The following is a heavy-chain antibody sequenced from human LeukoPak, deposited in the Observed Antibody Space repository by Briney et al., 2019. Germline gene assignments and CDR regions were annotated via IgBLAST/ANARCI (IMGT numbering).Heavy chain of an antibody. CDR1: GYTFTSYY. Sequence: ASVKVSCKASGYTFTSYYMHWVRQAPGQGLEWMGIINPSGGSTSYAQKFQGRVTITTDESTSTAYMELSSLRSEDTAVYYCARGGPTYYDFWSGFDYWGQGTLVTVSS. CDR3: ARGGPTYYDFWSGFDY. J-gene: IGHJ4*02. CDR2: INPSGGST. V-gene: IGHV1-46*01. D-gene: IGHD3-3*01.